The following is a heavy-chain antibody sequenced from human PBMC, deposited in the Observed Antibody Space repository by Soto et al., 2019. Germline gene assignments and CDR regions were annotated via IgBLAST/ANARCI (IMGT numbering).Heavy chain of an antibody. V-gene: IGHV4-31*03. Sequence: PSETLSLTCTVSGGSISSGGYYWSWIRQHPGKGLEWIGYIYYSGSTYYNPPLKSRVTISVDTSKNQFSLKLSSVTAADTAVYYCARTNTAMVRSGMDVWGQGTTVTVSS. CDR1: GGSISSGGYY. CDR3: ARTNTAMVRSGMDV. CDR2: IYYSGST. D-gene: IGHD5-18*01. J-gene: IGHJ6*02.